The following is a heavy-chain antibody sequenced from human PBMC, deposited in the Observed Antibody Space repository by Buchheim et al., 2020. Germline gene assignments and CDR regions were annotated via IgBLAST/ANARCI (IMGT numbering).Heavy chain of an antibody. CDR2: INHSGST. D-gene: IGHD3-10*01. CDR3: ARGAMVRGVLRYFDY. CDR1: GGSISGSDNY. Sequence: QVQLQESGPGLVKPSQTLSLTCTVSGGSISGSDNYWSWIRQPPGKGLEWIGEINHSGSTNYNPSLKSRVTISVDTSKNQFSLKLSSVTAADTAVYYCARGAMVRGVLRYFDYWGQGTL. V-gene: IGHV4-30-4*08. J-gene: IGHJ4*02.